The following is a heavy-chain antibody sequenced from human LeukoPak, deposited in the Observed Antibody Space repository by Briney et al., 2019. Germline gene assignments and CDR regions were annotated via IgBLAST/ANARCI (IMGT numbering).Heavy chain of an antibody. CDR3: ARSNYYDSSGYYPY. CDR1: GGTFSSYA. D-gene: IGHD3-22*01. CDR2: IIPIFGTA. V-gene: IGHV1-69*05. J-gene: IGHJ4*02. Sequence: SVKVSCKASGGTFSSYAISWVRQAPGQGLEWMGRIIPIFGTANYAQKFQGRVTITTDESTSTAYMELSSLRSEDTAVYYCARSNYYDSSGYYPYWGRGTLVTVSS.